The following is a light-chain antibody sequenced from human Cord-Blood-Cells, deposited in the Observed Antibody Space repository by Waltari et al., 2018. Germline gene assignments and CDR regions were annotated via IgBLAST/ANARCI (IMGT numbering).Light chain of an antibody. CDR2: VKN. CDR1: SLRSYY. V-gene: IGLV3-19*01. J-gene: IGLJ3*02. Sequence: SSELTQDPAVSVALGQPVRITCQGDSLRSYYASWYQQKPGQAPVLVIYVKNNRPSGIPDRFSGSSSGNTASLTITGAQAEDEADYYCNSRDSSGNHKWVFGGGTKLTVL. CDR3: NSRDSSGNHKWV.